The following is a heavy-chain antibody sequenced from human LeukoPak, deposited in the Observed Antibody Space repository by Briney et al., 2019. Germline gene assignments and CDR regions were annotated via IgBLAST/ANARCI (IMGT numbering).Heavy chain of an antibody. CDR3: ARSPPSCSSTSCYQHY. V-gene: IGHV3-23*01. J-gene: IGHJ4*02. CDR2: ISDSGGTT. CDR1: GFTFSTYA. D-gene: IGHD2-2*01. Sequence: GGSLRLSCAASGFTFSTYAMSWVRQAPGKGLDWVSGISDSGGTTYYAHSVKGRFTISRDNSKNTLYLQMNSLRAEDTAVYYCARSPPSCSSTSCYQHYWGQGTLVTVSS.